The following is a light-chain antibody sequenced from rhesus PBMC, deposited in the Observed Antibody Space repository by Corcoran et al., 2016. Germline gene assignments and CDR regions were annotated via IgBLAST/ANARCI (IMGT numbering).Light chain of an antibody. J-gene: IGKJ3*01. CDR1: ENVNQH. V-gene: IGKV1-74*01. CDR3: QQSYGVPLT. CDR2: GQS. Sequence: DIQMTQSPSSLSASVGDRVTITCRASENVNQHLHWYPQKPGKAPKLRIFGQSRLQSGVPARFSGSGYGTDYTLTIRSLQPEDVATYYCQQSYGVPLTFGPGTKLD.